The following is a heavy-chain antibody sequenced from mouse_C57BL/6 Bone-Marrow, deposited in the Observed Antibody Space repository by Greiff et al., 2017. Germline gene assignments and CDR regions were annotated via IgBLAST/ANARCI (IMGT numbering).Heavy chain of an antibody. CDR1: GFTFSNYW. V-gene: IGHV6-3*01. J-gene: IGHJ2*01. CDR2: IRLKSDNYAT. D-gene: IGHD1-1*01. CDR3: TGPSFYYYGSSFYFDY. Sequence: EVHLVESGGGLVQPGGSMKLSCVASGFTFSNYWMNWVRQSPEKGLEWVAQIRLKSDNYATHYAESVKGRFTISRDDCKSSVYLQMNNLRAEDTGIYYCTGPSFYYYGSSFYFDYWGQGTTLTVSS.